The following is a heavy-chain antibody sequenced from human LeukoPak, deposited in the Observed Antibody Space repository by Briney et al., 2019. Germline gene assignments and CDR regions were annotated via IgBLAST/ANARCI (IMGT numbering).Heavy chain of an antibody. D-gene: IGHD5-18*01. V-gene: IGHV4-34*01. CDR3: ARVGRYGPGY. CDR2: INHSGST. J-gene: IGHJ4*02. Sequence: SETLSLTCAVYGGSFSGYYWSWIRQPPGKGLEWIGEINHSGSTNYNPSLKSRVTISVDTSKNQFSLKLSSVTAADTAVYYCARVGRYGPGYWGQGTLVTVSS. CDR1: GGSFSGYY.